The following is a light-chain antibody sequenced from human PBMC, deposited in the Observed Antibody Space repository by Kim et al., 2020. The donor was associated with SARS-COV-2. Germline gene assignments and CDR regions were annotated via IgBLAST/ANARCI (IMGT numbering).Light chain of an antibody. Sequence: PRKTDRITCGGNNIGSKSVHWYQQKPGQAPVLVIYYDSDRPSGIPERFSGSNSGNTATLTISRVEAGDEADYYCQVWDSSSDHVVFGGGTQLTVL. CDR1: NIGSKS. V-gene: IGLV3-21*04. J-gene: IGLJ2*01. CDR2: YDS. CDR3: QVWDSSSDHVV.